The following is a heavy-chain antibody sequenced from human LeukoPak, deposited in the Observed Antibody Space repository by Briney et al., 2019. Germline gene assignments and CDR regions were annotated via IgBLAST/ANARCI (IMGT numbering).Heavy chain of an antibody. CDR3: ARDVEGPLHWYIDL. CDR2: IYPSGRT. Sequence: SETLSLTCTVSGVSITSQKYYWNWIRQPAGKGLEWIGRIYPSGRTGYSPSLESRVTLSLDTSNNQVSLRLSSVTAADTAVYYCARDVEGPLHWYIDLWGRGTLVTVSS. CDR1: GVSITSQKYY. J-gene: IGHJ2*01. V-gene: IGHV4-61*02. D-gene: IGHD3-16*02.